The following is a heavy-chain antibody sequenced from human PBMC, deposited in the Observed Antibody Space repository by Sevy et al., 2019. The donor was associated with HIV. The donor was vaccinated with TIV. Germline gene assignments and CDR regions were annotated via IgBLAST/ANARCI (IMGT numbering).Heavy chain of an antibody. CDR2: ISYDARDI. CDR3: ARRDVNHQYLMDY. D-gene: IGHD2-8*01. V-gene: IGHV3-30*03. Sequence: GGSLRLSCAASGFTFSDYAMHWVRQAPGKGLEWLSYISYDARDIYYLDSVRGRFSVSRDISKRTLFLQMNDLRPEDTAVYYCARRDVNHQYLMDYWGQGILVTVSS. J-gene: IGHJ4*02. CDR1: GFTFSDYA.